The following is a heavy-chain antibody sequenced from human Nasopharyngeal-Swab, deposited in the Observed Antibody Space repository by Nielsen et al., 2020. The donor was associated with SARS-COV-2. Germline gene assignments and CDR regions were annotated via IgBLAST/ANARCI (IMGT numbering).Heavy chain of an antibody. Sequence: GESLKISCAASGFTFSSYEMNWVRQDPGKGLEWVSYISSSSSYIYYADSVKGRFTISRDNAKNSLYLQMNSLRAEDTAVYYCAREEGSSWHYFDYWGQGTLVTVSS. D-gene: IGHD6-13*01. CDR1: GFTFSSYE. CDR2: ISSSSSYI. V-gene: IGHV3-21*05. CDR3: AREEGSSWHYFDY. J-gene: IGHJ4*02.